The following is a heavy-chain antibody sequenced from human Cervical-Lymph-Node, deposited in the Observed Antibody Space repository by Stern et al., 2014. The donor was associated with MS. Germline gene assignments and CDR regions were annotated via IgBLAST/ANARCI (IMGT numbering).Heavy chain of an antibody. D-gene: IGHD2-15*01. CDR2: IYSTGST. V-gene: IGHV4-59*01. CDR1: GDSISGNY. J-gene: IGHJ5*02. Sequence: QVQLVESGPGLVKPSETLSLTCSVSGDSISGNYWSWIRQPPGKGLEWIGYIYSTGSTNYNPSLKSRVTISIDTSKTQFSLRLNSVTAADTAVYYCARVVVLAGSRWFDPWGQGILVSVSS. CDR3: ARVVVLAGSRWFDP.